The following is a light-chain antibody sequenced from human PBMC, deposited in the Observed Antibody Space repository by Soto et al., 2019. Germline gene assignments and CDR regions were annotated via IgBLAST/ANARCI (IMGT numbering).Light chain of an antibody. CDR3: QQSYGTPIT. Sequence: DIQMTQSPSSLSASVGDRVTITCRASQSISRYLNWYQQKPGKAPNLLIYVTSSLQSEVPSRFSGSGSGTDFTLTITSLQPEYFATYYCQQSYGTPITFGQGTRLEIK. V-gene: IGKV1-39*01. J-gene: IGKJ5*01. CDR2: VTS. CDR1: QSISRY.